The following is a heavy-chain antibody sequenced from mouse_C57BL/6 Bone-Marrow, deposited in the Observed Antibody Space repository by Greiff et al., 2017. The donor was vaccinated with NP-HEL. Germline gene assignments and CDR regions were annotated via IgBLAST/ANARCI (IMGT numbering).Heavy chain of an antibody. V-gene: IGHV1-59*01. J-gene: IGHJ4*01. Sequence: VQLQQSGAELVRPGTSVKLSCKASGYTFTSYWMHWVKQRPGQGLEWIGVIDPSDSYTNYNQKFKGKATLTVDTSSSTAYMQLSSLTSEDSAVYYCARRYGSSPHYYAMDYWGQGTSVTVSS. CDR3: ARRYGSSPHYYAMDY. CDR1: GYTFTSYW. CDR2: IDPSDSYT. D-gene: IGHD1-1*01.